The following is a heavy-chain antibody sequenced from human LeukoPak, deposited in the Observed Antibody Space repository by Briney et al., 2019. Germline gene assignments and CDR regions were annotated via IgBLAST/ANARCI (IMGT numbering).Heavy chain of an antibody. D-gene: IGHD5-18*01. J-gene: IGHJ5*02. CDR3: ARDGLRGYSYVNWFDP. Sequence: ASVKVSCKASGYTFTDYYLHWVRQAPGQGLECMGWVNPNSGGTNYAQKFQGRVTMTRDTSISTAYKELSRLRSDDTAVYFCARDGLRGYSYVNWFDPWGQGTLVTVSS. CDR1: GYTFTDYY. V-gene: IGHV1-2*02. CDR2: VNPNSGGT.